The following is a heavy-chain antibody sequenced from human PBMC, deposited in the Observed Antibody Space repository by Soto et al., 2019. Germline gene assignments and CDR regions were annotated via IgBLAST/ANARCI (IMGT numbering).Heavy chain of an antibody. CDR2: IYHTGAT. D-gene: IGHD3-3*01. Sequence: QMQLQESGSGLVKPSQTLSLTCAVSGASIGTSGYSWTWIRQPPGRGLEWIGSIYHTGATHYIPSLKSRLTLSLDKSKNQFSLDLSSATVADTAVYYCVRERTIFGVAPGGGVDVWGQGTTVTVSS. CDR1: GASIGTSGYS. J-gene: IGHJ6*02. V-gene: IGHV4-30-2*01. CDR3: VRERTIFGVAPGGGVDV.